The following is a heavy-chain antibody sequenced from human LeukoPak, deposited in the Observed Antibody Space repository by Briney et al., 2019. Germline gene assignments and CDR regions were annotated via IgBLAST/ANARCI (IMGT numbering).Heavy chain of an antibody. V-gene: IGHV4-4*02. CDR3: ARIMVRGGIRPGYYYYMDV. CDR2: IYYSGST. D-gene: IGHD3-10*01. J-gene: IGHJ6*03. Sequence: PSGTLSLTCAVSGGSISSSNWWSWVRQPPGKGLEWIGSIYYSGSTYYNPSLKSRVTISVDTSKNQFSLKLSSVTAADTAVYYCARIMVRGGIRPGYYYYMDVWGKGTTVTISS. CDR1: GGSISSSNW.